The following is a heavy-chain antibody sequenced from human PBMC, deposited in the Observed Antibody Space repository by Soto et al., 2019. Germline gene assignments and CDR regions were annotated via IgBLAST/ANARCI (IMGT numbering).Heavy chain of an antibody. CDR2: VSSTSGYI. CDR1: GFTFRNYM. CDR3: ARANVDTSVVNEYYFDY. J-gene: IGHJ4*02. D-gene: IGHD5-18*01. V-gene: IGHV3-21*01. Sequence: GGSLRLSCGVFGFTFRNYMMSWGRQAPGKGLEWVSSVSSTSGYIYYGDSVKGRFTISRDNAKNSLYLQMNSLRAEDTAVYYCARANVDTSVVNEYYFDYWGQGP.